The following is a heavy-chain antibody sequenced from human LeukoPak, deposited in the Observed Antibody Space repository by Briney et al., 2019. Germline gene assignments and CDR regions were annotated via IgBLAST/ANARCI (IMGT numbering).Heavy chain of an antibody. D-gene: IGHD1-26*01. CDR3: ATDTGGSYYDFDY. Sequence: ASVKVSCKVSGYTLTELSMHWVRQAPGKGLEWMGGFDPEDGETIYAQKFQGRVTMTEDTSTDTAYMELGSLRSEDTAVYYCATDTGGSYYDFDYWGQGTLVTVSS. CDR1: GYTLTELS. CDR2: FDPEDGET. J-gene: IGHJ4*02. V-gene: IGHV1-24*01.